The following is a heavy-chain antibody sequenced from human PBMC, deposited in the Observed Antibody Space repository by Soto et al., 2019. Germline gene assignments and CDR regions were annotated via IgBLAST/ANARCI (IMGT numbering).Heavy chain of an antibody. Sequence: HPGGSLRLSCAASGFTSSSYAMSWVRQAPGKGLEWVSAISGSGVSTYYADSVKGRFTISRDNSKNTLYLQMNSLRAEDTAVYYCAKSPGMYYYDSSGYYHYDYWGQGTLVTVSS. V-gene: IGHV3-23*01. CDR2: ISGSGVST. D-gene: IGHD3-22*01. CDR1: GFTSSSYA. J-gene: IGHJ4*02. CDR3: AKSPGMYYYDSSGYYHYDY.